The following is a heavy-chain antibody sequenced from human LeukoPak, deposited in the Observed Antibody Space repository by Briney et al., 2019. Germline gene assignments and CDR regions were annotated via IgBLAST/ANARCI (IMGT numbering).Heavy chain of an antibody. CDR3: ARDRSSSYTRDWFDP. D-gene: IGHD2-2*01. V-gene: IGHV4-4*07. CDR1: GGSINGYY. Sequence: SETLSLTCTVSGGSINGYYWSWLRQPAGKGFEWIGRVYNSESINYNPSLKSRVTMSIDTSKNQFYLKLNSVTAADTAVYYCARDRSSSYTRDWFDPWGQGALVTVSS. CDR2: VYNSESI. J-gene: IGHJ5*02.